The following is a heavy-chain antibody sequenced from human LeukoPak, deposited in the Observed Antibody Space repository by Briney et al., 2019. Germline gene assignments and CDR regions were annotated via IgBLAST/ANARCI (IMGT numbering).Heavy chain of an antibody. J-gene: IGHJ4*02. CDR2: ISDSGGRT. Sequence: GGSLRLSCAVSGITLGNYGMSWVRQAPGKGLEWVAGISDSGGRTKYADSVKGRFTISRDNPKNTLYLQMNSLRPEDTAVYFCAKRGVVIRVILVGFHKEANYFDSWGQGVLVTVSS. V-gene: IGHV3-23*01. CDR3: AKRGVVIRVILVGFHKEANYFDS. CDR1: GITLGNYG. D-gene: IGHD3-22*01.